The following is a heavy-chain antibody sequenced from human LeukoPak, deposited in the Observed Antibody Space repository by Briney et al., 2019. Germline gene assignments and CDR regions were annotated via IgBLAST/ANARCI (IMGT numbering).Heavy chain of an antibody. Sequence: SETLSLTCTVSGGSISSYYWSWIRQPPGKGLEWIGYIYYSGSNKYNPSLRSRVTISVDTSKNQFSLKLSSVTAADTAVYYCARHDRLRADYTSGPMYYWGQGTLVTVSS. J-gene: IGHJ4*02. CDR3: ARHDRLRADYTSGPMYY. CDR1: GGSISSYY. V-gene: IGHV4-59*08. D-gene: IGHD5-12*01. CDR2: IYYSGSN.